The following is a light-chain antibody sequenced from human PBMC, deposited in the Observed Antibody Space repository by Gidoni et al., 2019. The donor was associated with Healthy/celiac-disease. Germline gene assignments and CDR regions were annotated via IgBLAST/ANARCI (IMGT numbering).Light chain of an antibody. V-gene: IGLV2-14*01. CDR2: EVS. J-gene: IGLJ2*01. CDR3: SSYTSSSTPVV. CDR1: SSDVGYYNY. Sequence: QSALTQPASVSGSPGTSITISCTGTSSDVGYYNYVSWYQQHPGKAPKLMIYEVSNRPSGVSNRFSGSKSGNTASLTISGLQAEDEADYYCSSYTSSSTPVVFGGGTKLTVL.